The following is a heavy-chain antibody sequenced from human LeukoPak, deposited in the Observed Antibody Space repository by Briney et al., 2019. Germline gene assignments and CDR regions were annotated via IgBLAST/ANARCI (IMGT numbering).Heavy chain of an antibody. D-gene: IGHD7-27*01. V-gene: IGHV3-30*14. J-gene: IGHJ4*02. CDR3: ARDANWGSTDY. CDR1: GFTFNTYA. Sequence: PGGSLRLSCAASGFTFNTYAMHWVRQAPGKGLEWVAVISYDASNKFHADSVKGRFTISRDNSKNTLYLQMNSLRDEDTAVYYCARDANWGSTDYWGQGTLVIVSS. CDR2: ISYDASNK.